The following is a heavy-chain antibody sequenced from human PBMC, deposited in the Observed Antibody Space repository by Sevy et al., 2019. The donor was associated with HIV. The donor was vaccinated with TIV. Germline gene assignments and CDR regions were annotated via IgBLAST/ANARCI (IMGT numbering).Heavy chain of an antibody. CDR3: ATDRGIAVATDAFDI. J-gene: IGHJ3*02. Sequence: GGSLRLSCAASGFTFSSYSMNWVRRAPGKGLEWVSSISSSSSYIDYADSVKGRFAISRDNAKNSLYLQMNSLRAEDTAVYYCATDRGIAVATDAFDIWGQGTMVTVSS. D-gene: IGHD6-19*01. CDR1: GFTFSSYS. CDR2: ISSSSSYI. V-gene: IGHV3-21*01.